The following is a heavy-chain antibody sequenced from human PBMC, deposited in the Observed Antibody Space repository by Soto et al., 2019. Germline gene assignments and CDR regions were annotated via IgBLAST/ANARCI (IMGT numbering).Heavy chain of an antibody. J-gene: IGHJ1*01. CDR1: GFTFRSYV. Sequence: QVQLVESGGGVVQPGTSLRVSCVGSGFTFRSYVIHWVRQPPGKGLEWVALTSYDGSEKYYDDSVRGRFTISRDNSRNTVDQQRDSLRIEDTAICYCARWGSTGGLDVWGQGTLVSVSS. CDR2: TSYDGSEK. CDR3: ARWGSTGGLDV. V-gene: IGHV3-30*19. D-gene: IGHD3-10*01.